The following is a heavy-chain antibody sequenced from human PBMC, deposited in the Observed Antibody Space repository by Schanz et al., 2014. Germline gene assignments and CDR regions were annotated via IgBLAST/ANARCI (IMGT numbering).Heavy chain of an antibody. V-gene: IGHV3-23*04. D-gene: IGHD2-8*02. CDR2: ISGSGGST. CDR1: GFTFSSYD. CDR3: AKSLESCPGGRCSRGYFDY. Sequence: EQLVESGGGVVQPGRSLRLSCVASGFTFSSYDVFWVRQARGKGLEWVSAISGSGGSTYYADSVKGRFTISRDNFKGTLYLQMSSLRAEDTAVYYCAKSLESCPGGRCSRGYFDYWGQGTLVTVSS. J-gene: IGHJ4*02.